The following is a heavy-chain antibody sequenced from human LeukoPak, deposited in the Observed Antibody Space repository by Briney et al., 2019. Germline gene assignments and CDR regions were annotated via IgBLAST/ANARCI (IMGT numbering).Heavy chain of an antibody. J-gene: IGHJ4*02. D-gene: IGHD6-13*01. CDR3: ARVTGYMTEDYFDY. Sequence: SETLSLTCTVSGYSISSGYYWGWIRQPPGKGLEWTGSIDHSGSTYYNPSLKSRITISVDTSKNQFSLKLSSVTAADTAVYYCARVTGYMTEDYFDYWGQGTLITVSS. CDR1: GYSISSGYY. CDR2: IDHSGST. V-gene: IGHV4-38-2*02.